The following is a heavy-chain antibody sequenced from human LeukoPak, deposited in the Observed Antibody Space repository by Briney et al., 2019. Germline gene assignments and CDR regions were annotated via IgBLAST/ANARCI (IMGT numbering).Heavy chain of an antibody. CDR2: ISYDGSNK. V-gene: IGHV3-30*18. CDR3: AKDPRRFYYYYGMDV. Sequence: PGRSLRLSCAASGSTFSSYGMHWVRQAPGKGLEWVAVISYDGSNKYYADSVKGRFTISRDNSKNTLYLQMNSLRAEDTAVYYCAKDPRRFYYYYGMDVWGQGTTVTVSS. D-gene: IGHD3-10*01. J-gene: IGHJ6*02. CDR1: GSTFSSYG.